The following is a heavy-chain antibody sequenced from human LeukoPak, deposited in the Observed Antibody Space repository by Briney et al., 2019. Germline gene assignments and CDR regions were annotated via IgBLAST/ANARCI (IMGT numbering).Heavy chain of an antibody. J-gene: IGHJ4*02. CDR1: GFPFSSYA. Sequence: GGSLRLSCAASGFPFSSYAMSWVRQAPGKGLEWVSGISGSGGTTYYADSVKGRFTISRDNSKNTLYLQMNSLRAEDTAVYYCAKSKVGVGPISAVATGALDYWGQGTLVTVSS. D-gene: IGHD5-12*01. CDR2: ISGSGGTT. CDR3: AKSKVGVGPISAVATGALDY. V-gene: IGHV3-23*01.